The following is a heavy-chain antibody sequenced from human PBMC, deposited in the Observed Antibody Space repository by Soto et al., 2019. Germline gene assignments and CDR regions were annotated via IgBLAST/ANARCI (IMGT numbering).Heavy chain of an antibody. Sequence: ASVKVSCKASGYTFTSHDINWMRQATGQGLEWMGWMNPNSGHTNYAQKLQGRVTMTRNTSISTAYMELSSLRSEDTAVYYCARGGRISGVYWGQGTLVTVSS. CDR3: ARGGRISGVY. CDR2: MNPNSGHT. CDR1: GYTFTSHD. J-gene: IGHJ4*02. V-gene: IGHV1-8*01. D-gene: IGHD1-26*01.